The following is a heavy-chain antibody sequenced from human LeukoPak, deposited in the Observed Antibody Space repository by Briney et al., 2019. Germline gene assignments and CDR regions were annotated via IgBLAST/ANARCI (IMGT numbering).Heavy chain of an antibody. CDR2: IYYSGST. D-gene: IGHD3-22*01. V-gene: IGHV4-59*12. Sequence: SETLSLTCTVSGGSISSYYWSWIRQPPGKGLEWIGYIYYSGSTNYNPSLKSRVTISVDTSKNQFSLKLSSVTAADTAVYYCARDLTDYYELDYWGQGTLVTVSS. CDR1: GGSISSYY. CDR3: ARDLTDYYELDY. J-gene: IGHJ4*02.